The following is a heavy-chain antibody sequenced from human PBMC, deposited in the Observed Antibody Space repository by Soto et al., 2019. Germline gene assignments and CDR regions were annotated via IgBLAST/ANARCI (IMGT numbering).Heavy chain of an antibody. J-gene: IGHJ4*02. CDR3: ASAAEARSSLEVAVPYFFDY. Sequence: SDTLSLTCTVSGVSVSSCTAYWSWIRQRPGKGLEWIGYIFYSGSFYYTPSLRGRVMILADTSKNQFTLRLSSVTAADTAVYYCASAAEARSSLEVAVPYFFDYWGQGPLVTGSS. CDR1: GVSVSSCTAY. V-gene: IGHV4-31*03. CDR2: IFYSGSF. D-gene: IGHD2-15*01.